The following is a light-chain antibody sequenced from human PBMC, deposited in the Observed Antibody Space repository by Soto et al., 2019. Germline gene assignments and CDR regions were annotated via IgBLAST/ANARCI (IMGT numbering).Light chain of an antibody. Sequence: DIQMTQSPSSLSASVGDRVTITCQASQGISNNLNWYQQKPGKAPKLLIYDASNLETGVPSRFSGSGSGTDFTFTISSLQPEDIASYYCQQYDNLPFTFGPGTKVDIK. CDR3: QQYDNLPFT. CDR1: QGISNN. V-gene: IGKV1-33*01. CDR2: DAS. J-gene: IGKJ3*01.